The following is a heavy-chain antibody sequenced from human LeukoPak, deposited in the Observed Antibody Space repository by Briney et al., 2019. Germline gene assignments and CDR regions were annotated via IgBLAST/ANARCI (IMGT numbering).Heavy chain of an antibody. CDR3: AREDDDWGPNTFDV. D-gene: IGHD7-27*01. Sequence: GGPLRLSCAASGFTFSSYSMNWVRQAPGKGLEWVSYINSGSSYMYYPDSVKGRFTISRDNAKNSLYLQMDSLRDEDTAAYYCAREDDDWGPNTFDVWGQGTVVAVSS. V-gene: IGHV3-48*02. CDR2: INSGSSYM. J-gene: IGHJ3*01. CDR1: GFTFSSYS.